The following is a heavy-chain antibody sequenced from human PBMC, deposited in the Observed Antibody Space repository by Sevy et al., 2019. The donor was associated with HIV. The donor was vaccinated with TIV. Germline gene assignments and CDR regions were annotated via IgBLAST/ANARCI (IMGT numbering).Heavy chain of an antibody. Sequence: GESLKISCKASGYSFTNYWIGWVRQMPGKGLEWMGIIYPGDSDTRYSPSFQGQVTISADKSISTAYLQWGSLKASDTAMYYCARGGVDTSMAPGSFFDCWGQGTLVTVSS. J-gene: IGHJ4*02. CDR2: IYPGDSDT. D-gene: IGHD5-18*01. CDR3: ARGGVDTSMAPGSFFDC. V-gene: IGHV5-51*01. CDR1: GYSFTNYW.